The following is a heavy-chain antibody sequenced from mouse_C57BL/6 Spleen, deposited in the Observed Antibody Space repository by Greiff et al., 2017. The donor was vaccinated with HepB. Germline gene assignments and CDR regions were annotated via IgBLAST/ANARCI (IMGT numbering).Heavy chain of an antibody. J-gene: IGHJ4*01. CDR2: IYPGDGDT. Sequence: VKLMESGPELVKPGASVKISCKASGYAFSSSWMNWVKQRPGKGLEWIGRIYPGDGDTNYNGKFKGKATLTADKSSSTAYMQLSSLTSEDSAVYVGARLYYYGSSPYAMDYWGQGTSVTVSS. CDR3: ARLYYYGSSPYAMDY. V-gene: IGHV1-82*01. D-gene: IGHD1-1*01. CDR1: GYAFSSSW.